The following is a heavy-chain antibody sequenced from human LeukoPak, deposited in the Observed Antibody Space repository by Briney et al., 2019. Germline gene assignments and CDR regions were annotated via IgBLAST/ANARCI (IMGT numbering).Heavy chain of an antibody. Sequence: GGSLRLSCAASGFIFSRYNMNWVRQAPGKGLEWVSSISGSSSYIYYADSVKGRFTISRGNAKNSLYLQMNSLRAEDSAVYYCARYCTFRTCSGTKFDSWGQGTLVTVSS. CDR1: GFIFSRYN. J-gene: IGHJ4*02. CDR3: ARYCTFRTCSGTKFDS. D-gene: IGHD1-1*01. V-gene: IGHV3-21*01. CDR2: ISGSSSYI.